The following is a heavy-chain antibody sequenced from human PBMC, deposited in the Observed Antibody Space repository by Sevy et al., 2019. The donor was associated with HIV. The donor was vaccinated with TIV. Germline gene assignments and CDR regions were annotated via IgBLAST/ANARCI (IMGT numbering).Heavy chain of an antibody. J-gene: IGHJ4*02. Sequence: GGSLRLSCAASGFTFDDYAMHWVRQAPGKCLEWVSGISWNSGSIGYADSVKGRFTISRDNAKNSLYLQMNSLRAEDTALYYCAKDITPGYSSGWTTFDYWGQGTLVTVSS. V-gene: IGHV3-9*01. D-gene: IGHD6-19*01. CDR3: AKDITPGYSSGWTTFDY. CDR1: GFTFDDYA. CDR2: ISWNSGSI.